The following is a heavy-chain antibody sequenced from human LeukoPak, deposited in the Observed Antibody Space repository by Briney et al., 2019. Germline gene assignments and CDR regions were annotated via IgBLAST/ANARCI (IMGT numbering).Heavy chain of an antibody. CDR2: IIPIFGTA. D-gene: IGHD1-26*01. CDR3: ARQLGATPY. J-gene: IGHJ4*02. CDR1: GYSFILYG. Sequence: ASVKVSCKTSGYSFILYGISWVRQAPGQGLEWMGGIIPIFGTANYAQKFQGRVTITADKSTSTAYMELSSLRSEDTAVYYCARQLGATPYWGQGTLVTVSS. V-gene: IGHV1-69*06.